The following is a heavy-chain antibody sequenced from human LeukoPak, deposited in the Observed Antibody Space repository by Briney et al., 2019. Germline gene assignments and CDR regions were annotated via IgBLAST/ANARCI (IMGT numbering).Heavy chain of an antibody. CDR2: ISSSSSGI. CDR3: ARGGGARPDY. D-gene: IGHD3-16*01. J-gene: IGHJ4*02. Sequence: GGSLRLSCTASGFTFSSYGMNWVRQAPGKGLKWVSYISSSSSGINYADSVKGRFTISRDNAKNSLLLQMNSLRDEDTAVYYCARGGGARPDYWGQGTLVTVSS. V-gene: IGHV3-48*02. CDR1: GFTFSSYG.